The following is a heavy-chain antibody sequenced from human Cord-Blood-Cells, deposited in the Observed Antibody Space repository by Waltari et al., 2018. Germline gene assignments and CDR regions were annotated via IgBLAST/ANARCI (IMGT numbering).Heavy chain of an antibody. V-gene: IGHV3-7*01. J-gene: IGHJ3*02. CDR1: GFTVSSYW. D-gene: IGHD1-26*01. CDR2: IKQDGSEK. CDR3: ARRPSGSYSAFDI. Sequence: EVQLVESGGGLVQPGGSLRLSCAASGFTVSSYWISWVRQAPGKGLEWVANIKQDGSEKYYVDSVKGRFTISRDNAKNSLYLQMNSLRAEDTAVYYCARRPSGSYSAFDIWGQGTMVTVSS.